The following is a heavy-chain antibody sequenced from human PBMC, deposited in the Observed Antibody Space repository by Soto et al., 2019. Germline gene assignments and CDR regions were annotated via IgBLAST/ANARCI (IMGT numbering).Heavy chain of an antibody. CDR1: GYTFTSYD. V-gene: IGHV1-8*01. CDR2: MNPNSGNT. CDR3: AREGLREAFDI. J-gene: IGHJ3*02. Sequence: ASVKFSCTASGYTFTSYDINWVRQATGQGLEWMGWMNPNSGNTGYAQKFQGRVTMTRNTSISTAYMELSSLRSEDTAVYYCAREGLREAFDIWGQGTMVTVSS.